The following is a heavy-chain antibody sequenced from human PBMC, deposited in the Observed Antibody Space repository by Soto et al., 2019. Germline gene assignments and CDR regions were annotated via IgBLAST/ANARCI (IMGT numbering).Heavy chain of an antibody. CDR3: CKDYVWSGGA. CDR2: IGGSGSLI. Sequence: EVQLLESGGGLVQPGGSLRLSCAASGFTFSAYDMMWVRQAPGKGLEWVSAIGGSGSLIHYADSVKGRFTISRDNSKNTLYLQMDSLTADETAGYYCCKDYVWSGGAWGQGTLVTVSS. D-gene: IGHD3-3*01. CDR1: GFTFSAYD. V-gene: IGHV3-23*01. J-gene: IGHJ5*02.